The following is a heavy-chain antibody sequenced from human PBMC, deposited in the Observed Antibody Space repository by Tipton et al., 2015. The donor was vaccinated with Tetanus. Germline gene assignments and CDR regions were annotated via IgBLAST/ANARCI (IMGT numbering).Heavy chain of an antibody. CDR3: ARDERLAALTPFDI. Sequence: TLSLTCTVSGGSVSSFYWSWIRQSAGKGLEWIGRIYATGNTNYNPSLESRVTMSIGASKTQFSLSLSSVTAADTAVYYCARDERLAALTPFDIWGPGTMVTVS. J-gene: IGHJ3*02. CDR1: GGSVSSFY. V-gene: IGHV4-4*07. CDR2: IYATGNT. D-gene: IGHD6-25*01.